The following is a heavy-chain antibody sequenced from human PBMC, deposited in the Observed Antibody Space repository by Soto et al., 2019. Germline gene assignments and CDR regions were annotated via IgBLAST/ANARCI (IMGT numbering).Heavy chain of an antibody. CDR3: ARERRVVGGYSSSWYDYFDS. D-gene: IGHD6-13*01. CDR1: GGSFSTYF. J-gene: IGHJ4*02. V-gene: IGHV4-34*02. Sequence: QVQLQQWGAGLLKPSETLSLTCSVYGGSFSTYFWTWMRKPPGKGLAWIGEVNQSGSANYNPSLESRVTISVDTSKKQFSLRLSSVTAADTAVYYCARERRVVGGYSSSWYDYFDSWGQGTLVTVSS. CDR2: VNQSGSA.